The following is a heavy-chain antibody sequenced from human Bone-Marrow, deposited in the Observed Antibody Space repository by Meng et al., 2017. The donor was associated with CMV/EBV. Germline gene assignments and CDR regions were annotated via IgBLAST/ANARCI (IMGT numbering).Heavy chain of an antibody. CDR2: ISAYNGNT. Sequence: ASVKVSCKASGYTFTSYGISWVRQAPGQGLEWMGWISAYNGNTNYAQKFQGRVTMTRDTSISTAYMELRSLRSDDTAVYYCARGYGGTVNPTIGYYYYGTDVWGQGTTVTVSS. CDR1: GYTFTSYG. J-gene: IGHJ6*02. D-gene: IGHD3-16*01. V-gene: IGHV1-18*01. CDR3: ARGYGGTVNPTIGYYYYGTDV.